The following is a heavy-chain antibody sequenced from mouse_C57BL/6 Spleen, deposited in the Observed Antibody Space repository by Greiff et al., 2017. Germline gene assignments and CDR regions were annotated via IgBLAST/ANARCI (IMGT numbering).Heavy chain of an antibody. Sequence: QVQLKQSGPELVKPGASVKISCKASGYAFSSSWMNWVKQRPGKGLEWIGRIYPGDGDTNYNGKFKGKATLTADKSSSTAYMQLSSLTSEDSAVYFCANGYDGFYFDYWGQGTTLTVSS. CDR2: IYPGDGDT. D-gene: IGHD2-3*01. V-gene: IGHV1-82*01. CDR3: ANGYDGFYFDY. J-gene: IGHJ2*01. CDR1: GYAFSSSW.